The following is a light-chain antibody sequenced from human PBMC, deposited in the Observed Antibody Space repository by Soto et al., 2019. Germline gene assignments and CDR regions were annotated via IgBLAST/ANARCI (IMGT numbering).Light chain of an antibody. Sequence: DLQMTQSPSTLSASVGDRVTITCRASQSCRNSLAWYQQKAGKAPTLLIYDASTLQGGVPSRFSGSGSGTEFSLTISSLQPEDFATYYCLCYITYPWTFGQGTKVDIK. CDR1: QSCRNS. J-gene: IGKJ1*01. CDR3: LCYITYPWT. CDR2: DAS. V-gene: IGKV1-5*01.